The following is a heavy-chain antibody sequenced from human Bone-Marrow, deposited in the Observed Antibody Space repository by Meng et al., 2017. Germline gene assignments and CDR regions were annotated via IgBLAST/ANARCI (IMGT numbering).Heavy chain of an antibody. V-gene: IGHV2-5*02. J-gene: IGHJ4*02. Sequence: GPTLVKPTQTLTLTCTFSVFSLSPSGVGVGWIRQPPGKALEWLALIYWDDDKRYSPSLKSRLTITKDTSKNQMVLTMTNMDPVDTATYYCAHRGVYGGNPHYYFDYWGQGTLVTVSS. CDR1: VFSLSPSGVG. CDR3: AHRGVYGGNPHYYFDY. CDR2: IYWDDDK. D-gene: IGHD4-23*01.